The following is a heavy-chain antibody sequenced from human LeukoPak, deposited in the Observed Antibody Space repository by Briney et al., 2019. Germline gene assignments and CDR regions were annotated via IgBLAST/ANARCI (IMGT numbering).Heavy chain of an antibody. CDR1: GGSFSDYT. V-gene: IGHV4-34*01. CDR3: ARRREGYFDL. CDR2: IGHTGNT. J-gene: IGHJ2*01. Sequence: SETLSLTCAVYGGSFSDYTWTWIRQPPGKGLEWIGEIGHTGNTNYNPSLKGRVTISVDTSKNHFSLKLTSVTAADTAVYYCARRREGYFDLWGRGNLVTVSS.